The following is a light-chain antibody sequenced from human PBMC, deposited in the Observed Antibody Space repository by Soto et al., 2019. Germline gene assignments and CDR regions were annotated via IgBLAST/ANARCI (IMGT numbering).Light chain of an antibody. V-gene: IGKV3-15*01. CDR3: QQYNNWPRT. CDR1: QSISSN. J-gene: IGKJ1*01. Sequence: EIGITESPVTLSVSPGERATLSCRASQSISSNLAWYQQKPGQAPRLLIYGASTRATGIPARFSGSGSGTEFTLTISSLQSEDFAVYYCQQYNNWPRTFGQGTKVDIK. CDR2: GAS.